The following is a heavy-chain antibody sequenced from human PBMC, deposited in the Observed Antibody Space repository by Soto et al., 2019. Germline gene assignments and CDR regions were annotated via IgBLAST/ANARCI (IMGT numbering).Heavy chain of an antibody. CDR3: AKFQTMVRGVHRRNWFDH. V-gene: IGHV4-4*08. CDR1: GGSIGSYH. Sequence: TSETLSLTCTVSGGSIGSYHWSWIRQSPGKGLEWIGYILKTGSTEYNPSLKSRVTISLDTSKNQFSLNVSSMTAADTAVYYCAKFQTMVRGVHRRNWFDHWGQGTQVT. D-gene: IGHD3-10*01. CDR2: ILKTGST. J-gene: IGHJ5*02.